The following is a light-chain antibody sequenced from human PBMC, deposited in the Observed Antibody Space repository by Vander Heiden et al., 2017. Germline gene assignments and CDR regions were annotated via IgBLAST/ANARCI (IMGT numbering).Light chain of an antibody. Sequence: EIVMTQSPATLSVSPGERATLSCRASQSVSSNLAWYQQKPGQAPRLLIYGASIRATGIPARFSGSGYGTEFTLTISIRQSEDFAVYYCQQYNNWPPYTFGQGTKLEIK. CDR3: QQYNNWPPYT. V-gene: IGKV3D-15*03. CDR2: GAS. CDR1: QSVSSN. J-gene: IGKJ2*01.